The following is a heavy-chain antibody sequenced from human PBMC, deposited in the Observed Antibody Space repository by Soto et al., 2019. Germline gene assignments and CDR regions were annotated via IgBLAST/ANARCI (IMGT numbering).Heavy chain of an antibody. CDR2: INHSGST. V-gene: IGHV4-34*01. Sequence: QVQLQQWGAGLLKPSETLSLTCAVYGGSFSGYYWSWIRQPPGKGLEWIGEINHSGSTNYNPSLKSRVTISVDTSKNQCSLKLSSVAAADTAVDYCAREVEPRFTMAARGAYFDYGGQGTLVTVSS. J-gene: IGHJ4*02. CDR3: AREVEPRFTMAARGAYFDY. D-gene: IGHD6-6*01. CDR1: GGSFSGYY.